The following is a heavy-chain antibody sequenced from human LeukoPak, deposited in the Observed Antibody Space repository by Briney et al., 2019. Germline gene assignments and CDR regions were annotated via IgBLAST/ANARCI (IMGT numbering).Heavy chain of an antibody. CDR2: ISYDGSNK. Sequence: GGSLRLSCAASGFTFSSYAMHWVGQAPGKGLGGGAVISYDGSNKYYADSVKGRFTISRDNSKNTLYLQMNSLRAEDTAVYYCARPKNTEQQLVNWFDPWGQGTLVTVSS. J-gene: IGHJ5*02. CDR1: GFTFSSYA. D-gene: IGHD6-13*01. CDR3: ARPKNTEQQLVNWFDP. V-gene: IGHV3-30*04.